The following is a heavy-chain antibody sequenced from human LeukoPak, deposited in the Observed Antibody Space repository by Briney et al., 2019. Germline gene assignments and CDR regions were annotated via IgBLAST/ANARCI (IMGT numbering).Heavy chain of an antibody. D-gene: IGHD3-9*01. V-gene: IGHV3-74*01. CDR1: GFTFSSYW. CDR3: AALGNIYYDILTGYYSPIDY. CDR2: INSDGSST. Sequence: PGGSLRLSCAASGFTFSSYWMHWVRQAPGKGLVWVSRINSDGSSTSYADSVKGRFTISRDNAKNTLYLQMNSLRAEDTAVYYCAALGNIYYDILTGYYSPIDYWGQGTLVTVSS. J-gene: IGHJ4*02.